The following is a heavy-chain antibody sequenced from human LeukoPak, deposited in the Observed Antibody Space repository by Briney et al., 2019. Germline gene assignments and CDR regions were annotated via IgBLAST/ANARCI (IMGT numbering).Heavy chain of an antibody. D-gene: IGHD2-2*01. V-gene: IGHV1-69*13. Sequence: GASAKVSCKASGGTFSSYAISWVRQAPGQGLEWMGGIIPIFGTANYAQKFQGRVTITADESTSTAYMELSSLRSEDTAVYYCARDAPAEDIVVVPAVIYYYGMDVWGQGTTVTVSS. J-gene: IGHJ6*02. CDR1: GGTFSSYA. CDR2: IIPIFGTA. CDR3: ARDAPAEDIVVVPAVIYYYGMDV.